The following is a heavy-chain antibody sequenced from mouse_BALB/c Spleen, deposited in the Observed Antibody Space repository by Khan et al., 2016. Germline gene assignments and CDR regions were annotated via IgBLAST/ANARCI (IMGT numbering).Heavy chain of an antibody. J-gene: IGHJ1*01. Sequence: EVQLQESGPSLVKPSQTLSLTCSVTGDSITSGYWNWIRKFPGNKLEYMGYISYSGTTYYNPSLRSRVSITRDTSKNQYYLLLNSVTTEDTATYYCARVDGYDPYWYFDGWGAGTTVTVSS. CDR3: ARVDGYDPYWYFDG. V-gene: IGHV3-8*02. D-gene: IGHD2-2*01. CDR2: ISYSGTT. CDR1: GDSITSGY.